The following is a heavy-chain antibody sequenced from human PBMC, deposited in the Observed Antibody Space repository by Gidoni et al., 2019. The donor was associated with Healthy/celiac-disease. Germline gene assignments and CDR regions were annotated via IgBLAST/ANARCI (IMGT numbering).Heavy chain of an antibody. CDR1: GFTFDDYA. V-gene: IGHV3-9*01. D-gene: IGHD3-3*01. CDR3: AKDLRFLEWLGSDDY. CDR2: IRWNSGSI. Sequence: EVQLVESGGGVVQPGRSLRLSCAASGFTFDDYAMHWVRQAPGKGLEWVSGIRWNSGSIGYADSVKGRFTTSRDNAKNSLYLQMNRLRAEDTALYYCAKDLRFLEWLGSDDYWGQGTLVTVSS. J-gene: IGHJ4*02.